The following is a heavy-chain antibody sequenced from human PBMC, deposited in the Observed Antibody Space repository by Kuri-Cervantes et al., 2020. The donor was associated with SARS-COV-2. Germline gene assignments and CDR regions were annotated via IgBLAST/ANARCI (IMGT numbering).Heavy chain of an antibody. J-gene: IGHJ1*01. CDR3: ARDRHRRWQQIAGDFQH. Sequence: SETLSLTCTVSGGSISSHYWSWIRQPPGKGLEWIGYIYYSGSTNYNPSLKSRVTISVDTSKNQFSLKLSSVTAADTAVYYCARDRHRRWQQIAGDFQHWGQGTLVTVSS. CDR1: GGSISSHY. V-gene: IGHV4-59*11. CDR2: IYYSGST. D-gene: IGHD5-24*01.